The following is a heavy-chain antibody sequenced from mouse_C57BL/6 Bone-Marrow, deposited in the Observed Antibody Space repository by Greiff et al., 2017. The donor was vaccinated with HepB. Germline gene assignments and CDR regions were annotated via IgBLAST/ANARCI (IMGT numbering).Heavy chain of an antibody. V-gene: IGHV3-6*01. J-gene: IGHJ4*01. CDR1: GYSITSGYY. CDR2: ISYDGSN. CDR3: ARGGGMDY. Sequence: EVKVEESGPGLVKPSQSLSLTCSVTGYSITSGYYWNWIRQFPGNKLEWMGYISYDGSNNYNPSLKNRISITRDTSKNQFFLKLNSVTTEDTATYYCARGGGMDYWGQGTSVTVSS.